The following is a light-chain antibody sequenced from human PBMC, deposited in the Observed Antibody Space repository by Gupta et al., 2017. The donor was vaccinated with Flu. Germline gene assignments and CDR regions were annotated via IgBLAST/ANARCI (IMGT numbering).Light chain of an antibody. J-gene: IGKJ4*01. V-gene: IGKV3-15*01. CDR1: QSVSSN. CDR3: HQYNNCPLT. Sequence: EIVMTQSPATLSVSPGERATLSCRASQSVSSNLAWYQQKPGQAPRLLIYGASTRATGIPARFSGSGSGTEFTLTISSLQSEDFAVYYCHQYNNCPLTFGRGTKVEIK. CDR2: GAS.